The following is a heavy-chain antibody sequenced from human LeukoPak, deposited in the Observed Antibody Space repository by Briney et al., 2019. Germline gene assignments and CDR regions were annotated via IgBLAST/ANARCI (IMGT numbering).Heavy chain of an antibody. J-gene: IGHJ4*02. CDR3: ATTTIRLGY. CDR1: GGSISSSSYY. Sequence: ASETLSLTCTVSGGSISSSSYYWGWIHQPPGKGLEWIGSIYHSGSTYYNPSLKSRVTISVDTSKNQFSLKLSSVTAADTAVYYCATTTIRLGYWGQGTLVTVSS. V-gene: IGHV4-39*07. CDR2: IYHSGST. D-gene: IGHD1-26*01.